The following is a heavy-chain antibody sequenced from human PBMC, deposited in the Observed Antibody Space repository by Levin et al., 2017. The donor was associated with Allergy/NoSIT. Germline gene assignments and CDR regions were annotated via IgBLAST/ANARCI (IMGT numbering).Heavy chain of an antibody. Sequence: PAGGSLRLSCAASGFTFSKYAMSWARQAPGKGLEWVSAISGSGGGTYYADSVKGRFTISRDNSKNTLYLQMNSLRAEDTAVYYCAISSGWYRPTGAFDYWGQGTLVTVSS. CDR3: AISSGWYRPTGAFDY. J-gene: IGHJ4*02. V-gene: IGHV3-23*01. CDR2: ISGSGGGT. CDR1: GFTFSKYA. D-gene: IGHD6-19*01.